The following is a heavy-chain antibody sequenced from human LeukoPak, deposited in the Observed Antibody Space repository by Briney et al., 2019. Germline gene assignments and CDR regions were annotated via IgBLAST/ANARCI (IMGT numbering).Heavy chain of an antibody. CDR1: GFIFTTYA. J-gene: IGHJ6*02. Sequence: NAGRSLRLSCAASGFIFTTYAMNWVRQAPGKGLEWVSSISSSSSYIYYADSVKGRFTISRDNAKNSLYLQMNSLRAEDAAVYYCVMAYYYYGMDVWGQGTTVTVSS. D-gene: IGHD5-12*01. CDR2: ISSSSSYI. CDR3: VMAYYYYGMDV. V-gene: IGHV3-21*01.